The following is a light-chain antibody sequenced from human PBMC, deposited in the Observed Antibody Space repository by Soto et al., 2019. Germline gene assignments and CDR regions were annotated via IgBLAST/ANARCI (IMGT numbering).Light chain of an antibody. J-gene: IGKJ1*01. CDR3: QQRSNWLWT. CDR2: DAS. V-gene: IGKV3-11*01. CDR1: QSVSSY. Sequence: EIVLTQSPATLSLSPGERATLSVMASQSVSSYLAWYQQKPGQAPRLLIYDASNRATGIPARFSGSGSGTDFTLTISSLEPEDFAVYYCQQRSNWLWTFGQGTKV.